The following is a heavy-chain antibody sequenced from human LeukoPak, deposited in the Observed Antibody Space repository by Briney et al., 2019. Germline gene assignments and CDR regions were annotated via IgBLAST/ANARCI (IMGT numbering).Heavy chain of an antibody. J-gene: IGHJ4*02. V-gene: IGHV4-34*01. Sequence: SETLSLTCAVYGGSFSGYYWSWIRQPPGKGLEWIGEINHSGSTNYNPSLKSRVTISVDTSKNQFSLKLSSVTAADTAVYYCARGSMSGYYTWYFDYWGQGTLVTVSS. CDR2: INHSGST. D-gene: IGHD3-3*01. CDR1: GGSFSGYY. CDR3: ARGSMSGYYTWYFDY.